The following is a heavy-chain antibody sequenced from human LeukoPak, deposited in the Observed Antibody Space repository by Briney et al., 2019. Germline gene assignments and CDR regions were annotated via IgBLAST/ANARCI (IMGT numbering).Heavy chain of an antibody. CDR1: GYTFTSYG. J-gene: IGHJ3*02. Sequence: ASVKVSCKASGYTFTSYGISWVRQAPGQGLEWMGWISAYNGNTNYAQKLQGRVTMTTDTSTSTAYMELRSLRSDDTAVYYCARDTGYDFWSGFPEGDAFDIWGQGTMVTVSS. CDR3: ARDTGYDFWSGFPEGDAFDI. D-gene: IGHD3-3*01. V-gene: IGHV1-18*01. CDR2: ISAYNGNT.